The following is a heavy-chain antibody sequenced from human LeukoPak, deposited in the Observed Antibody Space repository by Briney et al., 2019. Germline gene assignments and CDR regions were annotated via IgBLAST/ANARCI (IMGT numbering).Heavy chain of an antibody. CDR2: IYPDDSNT. V-gene: IGHV5-51*01. CDR3: ARVSSEAPEYIVVVPAHDGYAFDI. Sequence: GESLKISCRGSGYSFPTFWIGWVRQMPGKGLEWMGIIYPDDSNTRYSPSLQGQVTFSADKSINTAYLQWSSLKASDTAMYYCARVSSEAPEYIVVVPAHDGYAFDIWGQGTMVTVSS. D-gene: IGHD2-2*01. J-gene: IGHJ3*02. CDR1: GYSFPTFW.